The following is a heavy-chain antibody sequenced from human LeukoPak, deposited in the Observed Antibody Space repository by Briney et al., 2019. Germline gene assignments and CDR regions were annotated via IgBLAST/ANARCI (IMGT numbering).Heavy chain of an antibody. CDR1: GGSFSGYY. J-gene: IGHJ6*03. Sequence: PSETLSLTCAVYGGSFSGYYWSWIRQPPGKGLERIGEINHSGSTNYNPSLKSRVTISVDTSKNQFSLKLSSVTAADTAVYYCARNKSLPARSPPPTQTKRYYYMDVWGKGTTVTVSS. CDR2: INHSGST. CDR3: ARNKSLPARSPPPTQTKRYYYMDV. V-gene: IGHV4-34*01. D-gene: IGHD1-1*01.